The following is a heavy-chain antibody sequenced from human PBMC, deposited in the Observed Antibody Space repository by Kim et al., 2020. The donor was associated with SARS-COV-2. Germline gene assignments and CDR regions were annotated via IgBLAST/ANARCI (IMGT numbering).Heavy chain of an antibody. CDR3: ARGEQWLIKN. CDR1: GFTFDDYA. D-gene: IGHD6-19*01. J-gene: IGHJ4*02. V-gene: IGHV3-43*02. CDR2: ISRDGGEI. Sequence: GGSLRLSCAASGFTFDDYAIHWVRQVPGKGLEWVSLISRDGGEIKYADSVKGRFTISRDNSKKSVHLQMNSLRSEDTALYHYARGEQWLIKNWGQGTQVTVSS.